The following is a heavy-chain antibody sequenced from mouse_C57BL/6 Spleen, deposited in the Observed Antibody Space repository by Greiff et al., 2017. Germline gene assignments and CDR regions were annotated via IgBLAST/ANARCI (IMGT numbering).Heavy chain of an antibody. V-gene: IGHV14-4*01. D-gene: IGHD1-1*01. J-gene: IGHJ2*01. CDR3: TVVATGDY. CDR1: GFNIKDDY. Sequence: VQLKQSGAELVRPGASVKLSCTASGFNIKDDYMHWVKQRPEQGLEWIGWIDPENGDTEYASKFQGKATITADTSSNTAYLQLSSLTSEDTAVYYCTVVATGDYWGQGTTLTVSS. CDR2: IDPENGDT.